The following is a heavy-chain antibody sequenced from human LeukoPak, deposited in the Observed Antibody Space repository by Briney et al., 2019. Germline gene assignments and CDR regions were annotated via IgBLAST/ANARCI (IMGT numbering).Heavy chain of an antibody. Sequence: SVKVSCKASGGTFSSYAISWVRQAPGQGLEWMGGIIPIFGTANYAQKFQGRVTITADESTSTAYMELSRLSSEDTAVYYCAIPSARVSISDIVVVVAAKVPRYFDLWGRGTLVTVSS. CDR3: AIPSARVSISDIVVVVAAKVPRYFDL. V-gene: IGHV1-69*13. CDR2: IIPIFGTA. CDR1: GGTFSSYA. J-gene: IGHJ2*01. D-gene: IGHD2-15*01.